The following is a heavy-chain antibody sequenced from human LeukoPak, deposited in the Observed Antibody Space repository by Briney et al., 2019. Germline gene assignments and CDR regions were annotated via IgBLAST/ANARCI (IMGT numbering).Heavy chain of an antibody. Sequence: GGSLRLSCAASGFTFSSYAMSWVRQAPGKGLEWVSALSGSGGSTYYADSVKGRFTISRDNSKNTLYLQMNSLRAEDTAVYYCAKTPRSTSCPDYWGQGTLVTVSS. CDR1: GFTFSSYA. CDR3: AKTPRSTSCPDY. CDR2: LSGSGGST. J-gene: IGHJ4*02. V-gene: IGHV3-23*01. D-gene: IGHD2-2*01.